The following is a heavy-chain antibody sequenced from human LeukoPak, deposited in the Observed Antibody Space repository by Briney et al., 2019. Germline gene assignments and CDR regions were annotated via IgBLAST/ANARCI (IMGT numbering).Heavy chain of an antibody. CDR2: IKSKTDGGTT. Sequence: GGSLRLSCAASGFTFSNAWMSWVRQAPGKGLEWVGRIKSKTDGGTTDYAAPVKGRFTISRDDSKNTLYLQMNSLKTEDTAVYYCTTEVRYFDYYYYGMDVWGQGTTVTVSS. CDR1: GFTFSNAW. J-gene: IGHJ6*02. V-gene: IGHV3-15*01. CDR3: TTEVRYFDYYYYGMDV. D-gene: IGHD3-9*01.